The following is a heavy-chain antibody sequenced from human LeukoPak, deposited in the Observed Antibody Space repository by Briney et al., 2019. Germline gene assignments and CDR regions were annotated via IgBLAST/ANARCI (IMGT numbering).Heavy chain of an antibody. CDR2: IYSGGST. Sequence: PGGSLRLSCAASGFTVSSNYMSWVRQAPGKGLEWVSVIYSGGSTYYADSVKGRFTISRDNAKNSVYLQMNSLRAEDTAVYYCARDFSDVRGNIFDSWGQGTLVTVSS. CDR1: GFTVSSNY. V-gene: IGHV3-53*01. D-gene: IGHD3-10*02. CDR3: ARDFSDVRGNIFDS. J-gene: IGHJ4*02.